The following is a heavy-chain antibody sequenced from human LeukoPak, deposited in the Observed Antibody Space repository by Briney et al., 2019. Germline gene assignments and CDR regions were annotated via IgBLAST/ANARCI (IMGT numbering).Heavy chain of an antibody. CDR1: GGSFTTHY. CDR2: ISYIGST. J-gene: IGHJ3*01. CDR3: ASDSISMNAFDA. V-gene: IGHV4-59*11. Sequence: SETLSLTCTVSGGSFTTHYWGWIRQPPGKGLEWIGYISYIGSTNYNPSLKSRVTISIDASKNEVSLMLTSVTAADTAVYYCASDSISMNAFDAWGQGTMVTVSS. D-gene: IGHD3-22*01.